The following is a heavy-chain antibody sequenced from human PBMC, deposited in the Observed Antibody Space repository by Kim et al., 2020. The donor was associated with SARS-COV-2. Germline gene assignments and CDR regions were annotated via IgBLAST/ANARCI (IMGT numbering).Heavy chain of an antibody. CDR2: IYYSGST. V-gene: IGHV4-59*01. J-gene: IGHJ6*03. Sequence: SETLSLTCTVSGGSISSYYWSWIRQPPGKGLEWIGYIYYSGSTNYNPSLKSRVTISVDTSKNQFSLKLSSVTAADTAVYYCARAGVWAARPPPDYYYYMDVGCKGTTVTV. CDR1: GGSISSYY. CDR3: ARAGVWAARPPPDYYYYMDV. D-gene: IGHD6-6*01.